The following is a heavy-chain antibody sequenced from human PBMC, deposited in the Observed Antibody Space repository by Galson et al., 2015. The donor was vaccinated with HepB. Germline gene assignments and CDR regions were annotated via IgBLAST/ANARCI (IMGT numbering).Heavy chain of an antibody. CDR3: AKDQFWSGYYSSFDY. Sequence: QAPGKGLAWVSAISGSGGSTYYADSVKGRFTISRDNSKNTLYLQMNSLRAEDTAVYYCAKDQFWSGYYSSFDYWGQGTLVTVSS. J-gene: IGHJ4*02. D-gene: IGHD3-3*01. V-gene: IGHV3-23*01. CDR2: ISGSGGST.